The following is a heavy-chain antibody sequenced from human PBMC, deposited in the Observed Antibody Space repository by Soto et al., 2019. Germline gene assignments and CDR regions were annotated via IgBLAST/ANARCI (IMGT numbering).Heavy chain of an antibody. D-gene: IGHD3-10*01. CDR1: GYTFTTYW. Sequence: GESLKISCSVYGYTFTTYWIAWVCQMPGRGLEWMGRIDPSDSYTNYSPSFQGHVTVSVDKSINTAYLQWTSLKASDTAVYYCVRHFGISDEGDCWGQGTLVTVS. CDR3: VRHFGISDEGDC. CDR2: IDPSDSYT. J-gene: IGHJ4*02. V-gene: IGHV5-10-1*01.